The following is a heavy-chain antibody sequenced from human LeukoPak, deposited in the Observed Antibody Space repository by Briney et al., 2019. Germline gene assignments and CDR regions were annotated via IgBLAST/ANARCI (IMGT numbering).Heavy chain of an antibody. D-gene: IGHD6-13*01. J-gene: IGHJ3*02. Sequence: SETLSLTCTVSGGSISSYYWSWIRQPPGKGLEWIGYIYYSGSTNYNPSLKSRVTISVDTSKNQFSLKLSSVTAADTAVYYCARRSIPAAGTPWAFDIWGQGTMVTVSS. CDR2: IYYSGST. V-gene: IGHV4-59*12. CDR1: GGSISSYY. CDR3: ARRSIPAAGTPWAFDI.